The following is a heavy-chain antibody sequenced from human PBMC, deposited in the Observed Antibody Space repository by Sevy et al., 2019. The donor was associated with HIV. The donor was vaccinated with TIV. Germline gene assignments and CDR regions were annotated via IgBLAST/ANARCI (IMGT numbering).Heavy chain of an antibody. J-gene: IGHJ4*02. V-gene: IGHV3-7*04. CDR1: GFTFSNFW. Sequence: GGSLRLSCAASGFTFSNFWMQWVRQAPGKGLEWLANINSDGTIKYYVDFVKGRFFISSDNAGRSVFLHMNRLSAEDTASYYCVRAVGSADSFWGQGTLVTVSS. CDR3: VRAVGSADSF. D-gene: IGHD2-15*01. CDR2: INSDGTIK.